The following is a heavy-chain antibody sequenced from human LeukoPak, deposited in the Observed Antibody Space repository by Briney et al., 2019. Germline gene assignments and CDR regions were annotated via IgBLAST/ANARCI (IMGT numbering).Heavy chain of an antibody. CDR1: GFTFSSYA. J-gene: IGHJ4*02. V-gene: IGHV1-46*01. D-gene: IGHD2-21*01. Sequence: RPGRSLRLSCAASGFTFSSYAMHWVRQAPGQGLEWMGIINPSGGSTSYAQKFQGRVTMTRDTSTSTVYMELSSLRSEDTAVYYCARSNEVLWPVDYWGQGTLVTVSS. CDR3: ARSNEVLWPVDY. CDR2: INPSGGST.